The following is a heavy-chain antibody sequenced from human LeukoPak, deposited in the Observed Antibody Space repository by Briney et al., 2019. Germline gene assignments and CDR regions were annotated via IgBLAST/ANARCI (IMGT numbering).Heavy chain of an antibody. J-gene: IGHJ4*02. CDR1: GGSISSSNW. D-gene: IGHD1-26*01. CDR2: IYHSGST. CDR3: ARHISGNYGGYFDY. V-gene: IGHV4-4*02. Sequence: PSGTLSLTCAVSGGSISSSNWWSWVRQPPGKGLEWIGEIYHSGSTDYNPSLKSRVTISVDTSKDQFSLKLTSVTAPDTAVYYCARHISGNYGGYFDYWGQGTLVAVSS.